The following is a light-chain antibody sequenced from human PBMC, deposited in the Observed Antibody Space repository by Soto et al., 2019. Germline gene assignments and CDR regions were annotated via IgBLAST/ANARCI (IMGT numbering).Light chain of an antibody. V-gene: IGKV1-33*01. CDR1: QYIGTF. J-gene: IGKJ4*01. CDR3: QQYDNIILS. Sequence: TQSPTSLIASVGDRVTITCQASQYIGTFVNWYQQKGGEAPRLLISGASNLEAEVPSRFRGSGSGADFIFTITNLQPEDVGTYSCQQYDNIILSFGGGTKVEI. CDR2: GAS.